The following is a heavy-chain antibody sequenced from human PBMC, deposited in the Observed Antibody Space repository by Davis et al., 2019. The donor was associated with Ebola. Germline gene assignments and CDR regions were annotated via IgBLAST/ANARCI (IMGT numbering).Heavy chain of an antibody. Sequence: SVKVSCKASGGTFSSYAISWVRQAPGQGLEWMGGIIPIFGTANYAQKFQGRVTITADKSTSTAYMELSSLRSEDTAVYYCARDHRAKYAFIAVAGTSWGQGTLVTVSS. D-gene: IGHD6-19*01. J-gene: IGHJ4*02. CDR1: GGTFSSYA. V-gene: IGHV1-69*06. CDR2: IIPIFGTA. CDR3: ARDHRAKYAFIAVAGTS.